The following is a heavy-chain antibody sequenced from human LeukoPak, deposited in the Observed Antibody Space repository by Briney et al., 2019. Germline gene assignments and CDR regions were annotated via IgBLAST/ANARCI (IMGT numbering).Heavy chain of an antibody. CDR1: GYTLTELP. Sequence: ASVKVSCKVSGYTLTELPMHWVRQAPGKGLEWMGGFDPEDGETIYAQKFQGRVTMTEDTSTDTAYMELSSLRSEDTAVYYCATDSDYYYGMDVWGQGTTVTVSS. V-gene: IGHV1-24*01. J-gene: IGHJ6*02. CDR2: FDPEDGET. CDR3: ATDSDYYYGMDV.